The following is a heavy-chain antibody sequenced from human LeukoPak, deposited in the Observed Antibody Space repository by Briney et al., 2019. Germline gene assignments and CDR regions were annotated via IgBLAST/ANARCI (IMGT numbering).Heavy chain of an antibody. D-gene: IGHD7-27*01. CDR2: ISNDESTI. J-gene: IGHJ5*02. CDR3: ARDVGT. CDR1: GFSFSSYW. Sequence: GGSLRLSCAASGFSFSSYWMHWVRQAPGKGPVWVSLISNDESTIIYADSVKGRFTISGDNAKNTLYLQMSSLRAEDTAVYYCARDVGTWGQGTLVTVSS. V-gene: IGHV3-74*01.